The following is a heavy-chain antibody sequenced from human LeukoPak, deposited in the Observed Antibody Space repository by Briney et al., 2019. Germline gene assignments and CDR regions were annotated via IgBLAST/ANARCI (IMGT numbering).Heavy chain of an antibody. CDR3: TVDIV. Sequence: PGGSLRLSCVASGFTFSRYGMHWVRQAPGKGLEWIGHISGEPDGDPEEYAAPVKGRFIISRDDGKDTFYLQLTNLKIEDTAVYYCTVDIVWGQGTLVTVSS. J-gene: IGHJ4*02. D-gene: IGHD2-15*01. CDR2: ISGEPDGDPE. CDR1: GFTFSRYG. V-gene: IGHV3-15*01.